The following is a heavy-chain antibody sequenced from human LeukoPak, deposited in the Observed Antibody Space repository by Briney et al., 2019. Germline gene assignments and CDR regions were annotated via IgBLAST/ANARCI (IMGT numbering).Heavy chain of an antibody. CDR2: IIPIFGTA. J-gene: IGHJ3*02. CDR1: GGTFSSYA. V-gene: IGHV1-69*05. CDR3: ASPGYSYYYDSSEFDAFDI. D-gene: IGHD3-22*01. Sequence: ASVTVSCQASGGTFSSYAISWVRPAPGQGLEWMGRIIPIFGTANYAQKFQGRVTITTDESTSTAYMELSSLRSEYTAVYYCASPGYSYYYDSSEFDAFDIWGQGTMVTVSS.